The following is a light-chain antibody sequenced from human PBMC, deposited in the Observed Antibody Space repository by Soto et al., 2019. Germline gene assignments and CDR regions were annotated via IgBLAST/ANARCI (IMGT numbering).Light chain of an antibody. Sequence: DIVLTHSPGTLSLSPGERATLSCRASQSVSSYLAWYQQKPGQAPRLLIYGAFTRATGIPARFSGTGSGTEFTLTISSLQSEDFALYYCQQYNDWPLTFGQGTKVDIK. CDR1: QSVSSY. CDR2: GAF. V-gene: IGKV3-15*01. J-gene: IGKJ1*01. CDR3: QQYNDWPLT.